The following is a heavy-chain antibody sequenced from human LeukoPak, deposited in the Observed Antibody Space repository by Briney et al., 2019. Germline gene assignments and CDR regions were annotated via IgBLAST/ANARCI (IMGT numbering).Heavy chain of an antibody. CDR1: GYTFTSYG. CDR2: ISAYNGNT. V-gene: IGHV1-18*01. J-gene: IGHJ4*02. CDR3: ARDGDGKVRGVPIDY. D-gene: IGHD3-10*01. Sequence: ASVKVSCKASGYTFTSYGISWVRQAPGQGLEWMGWISAYNGNTNYAQKLQGRVTMTTDTSTSTAYMELRSLRSDDTAVYYCARDGDGKVRGVPIDYWGQGTLVTVSS.